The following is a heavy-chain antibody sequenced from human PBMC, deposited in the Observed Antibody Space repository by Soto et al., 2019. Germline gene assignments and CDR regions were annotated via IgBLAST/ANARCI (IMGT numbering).Heavy chain of an antibody. CDR2: ISYDVSNK. J-gene: IGHJ4*02. Sequence: QVQLVESGGGVVQPGRSLRLSCAASGFTFSSYGMHWVRQAPGKGLEWVAVISYDVSNKYYADSVKGRFTISRDNSKNTRYLQMNSLRAEDTAVYYCAKERDIVVVVAPLDYWGQGTLVTLSS. D-gene: IGHD2-15*01. CDR3: AKERDIVVVVAPLDY. V-gene: IGHV3-30*18. CDR1: GFTFSSYG.